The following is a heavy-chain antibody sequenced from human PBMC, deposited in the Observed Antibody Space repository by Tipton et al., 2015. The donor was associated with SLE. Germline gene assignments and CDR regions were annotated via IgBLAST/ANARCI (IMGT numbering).Heavy chain of an antibody. Sequence: TLSLTCTVSGGSISSYYWSWIRQPPGKGLEWIGEIYYSGSTNYNPSLEGRVTMSVDTSRNQFSLKLTSVTAADTAVYYCARLREELRWDSGSERPIAVDNWGQGTLVTVSS. D-gene: IGHD5-12*01. J-gene: IGHJ4*02. V-gene: IGHV4-59*08. CDR2: IYYSGST. CDR1: GGSISSYY. CDR3: ARLREELRWDSGSERPIAVDN.